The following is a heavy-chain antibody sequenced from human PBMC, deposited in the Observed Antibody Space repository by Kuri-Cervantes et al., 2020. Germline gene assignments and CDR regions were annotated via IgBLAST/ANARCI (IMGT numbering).Heavy chain of an antibody. D-gene: IGHD3-16*01. CDR2: MSYDGTKK. Sequence: GESLKISCAASGFTFSSYGMYWVRQTPGRGLEWVAVMSYDGTKKYYADSVKGRFTISRDNSKNTLYLQMNSLRAEDTAVYYCARDRRLWEIKPTNWFDPWGQGTLVTVSS. V-gene: IGHV3-30*03. J-gene: IGHJ5*02. CDR3: ARDRRLWEIKPTNWFDP. CDR1: GFTFSSYG.